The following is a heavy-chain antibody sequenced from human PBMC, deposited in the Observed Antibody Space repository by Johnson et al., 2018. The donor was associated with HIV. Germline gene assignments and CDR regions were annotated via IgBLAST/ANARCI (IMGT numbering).Heavy chain of an antibody. CDR1: GFTFSDFG. J-gene: IGHJ3*02. V-gene: IGHV3-30*18. CDR2: LSYDGSND. CDR3: AKAGMYMPHDALDI. Sequence: VESGGGEVQPGRSLRLSCAASGFTFSDFGMHWVRQAPGKGLEWVALLSYDGSNDAYIDSVKGRFTILRDNSKNTLYLQMNNLRTEDTAVYYCAKAGMYMPHDALDIWGQGTLVTVSS. D-gene: IGHD2-2*01.